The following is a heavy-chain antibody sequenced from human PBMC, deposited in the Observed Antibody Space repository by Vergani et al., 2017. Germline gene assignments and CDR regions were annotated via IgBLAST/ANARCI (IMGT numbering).Heavy chain of an antibody. CDR1: GFTFSDYY. V-gene: IGHV3-11*01. Sequence: VQMLESGGGLVQPGGSLRLSCAASGFTFSDYYMSWIRQAPGKGLEWVSYISSSGSTIYYADSVKGRFTISRDNAKNSLYLQMNSLRAEDTAVYYCTSPNIVVVPTLPGTQFDYWGQGTLVTVSS. J-gene: IGHJ4*02. D-gene: IGHD2-2*01. CDR2: ISSSGSTI. CDR3: TSPNIVVVPTLPGTQFDY.